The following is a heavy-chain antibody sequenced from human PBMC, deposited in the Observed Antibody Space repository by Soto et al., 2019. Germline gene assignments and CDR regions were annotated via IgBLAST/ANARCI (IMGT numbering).Heavy chain of an antibody. V-gene: IGHV4-39*01. J-gene: IGHJ6*02. Sequence: SETLSLTCTVSGGSTKSRSDYWGWIRQPPGKGREWIGSVDYSGSTHDNPSLQIRVTISVDTSRNQFSLKLSTVTAADTAVYYCARSGYDSRRNYYYYGMDVWGQGTTVTVSS. D-gene: IGHD5-12*01. CDR3: ARSGYDSRRNYYYYGMDV. CDR1: GGSTKSRSDY. CDR2: VDYSGST.